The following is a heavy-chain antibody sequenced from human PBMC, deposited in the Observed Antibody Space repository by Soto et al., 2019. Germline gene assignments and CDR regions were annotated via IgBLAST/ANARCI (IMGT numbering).Heavy chain of an antibody. Sequence: GGSLRLSCAASGFTFSDYYMSWIRQAPGKGLEWVSYISSSSSYTNYADSVKGRFTISRDNAKNSLYLQMNSLRAEDTAVYYXAREDYYGSGSYLYWGQGTLVTVSS. CDR2: ISSSSSYT. CDR1: GFTFSDYY. D-gene: IGHD3-10*01. CDR3: AREDYYGSGSYLY. V-gene: IGHV3-11*06. J-gene: IGHJ4*02.